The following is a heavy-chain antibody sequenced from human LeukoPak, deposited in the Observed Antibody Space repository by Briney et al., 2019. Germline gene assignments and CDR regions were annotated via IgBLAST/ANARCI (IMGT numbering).Heavy chain of an antibody. CDR1: GYTFTSYD. D-gene: IGHD4-23*01. CDR2: MNPNSGNT. Sequence: GASVKVSCKASGYTFTSYDINWVRQATGQGLEWMGWMNPNSGNTGYAQKFQGRVTMTTDTSTSTAYMELRSLRSDDTAVYYCARENGYGGNSDYYYYMDVWGKGTTVTVSS. CDR3: ARENGYGGNSDYYYYMDV. J-gene: IGHJ6*03. V-gene: IGHV1-8*01.